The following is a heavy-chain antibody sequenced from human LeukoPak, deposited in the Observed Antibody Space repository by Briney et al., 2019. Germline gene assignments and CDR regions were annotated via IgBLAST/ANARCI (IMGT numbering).Heavy chain of an antibody. V-gene: IGHV3-21*04. Sequence: GGSLRLSCATSGFTFNNYNMNWVRQAPGRALEWVSSITSSGTYIFYADSVKGRFTVSRDNAKNSLDLQMNSLRPGDTGLYFCAKETRHYYGSGSTFDYWGQGTTVTVSS. CDR2: ITSSGTYI. D-gene: IGHD3-10*01. J-gene: IGHJ4*02. CDR1: GFTFNNYN. CDR3: AKETRHYYGSGSTFDY.